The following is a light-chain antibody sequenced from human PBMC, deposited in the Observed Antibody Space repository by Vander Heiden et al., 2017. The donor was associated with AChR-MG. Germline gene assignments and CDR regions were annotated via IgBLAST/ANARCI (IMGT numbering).Light chain of an antibody. V-gene: IGLV2-14*03. CDR2: DFT. CDR1: SSDVGRYNY. J-gene: IGLJ3*02. Sequence: SITSACTRTSSDVGRYNYVSWFQQHPGKAPQLIIYDFTKRPAVVSYRFAGSKSGNTASLTISGRQAEDEADYYCNSDTSSNTLVFGGGTKLTVL. CDR3: NSDTSSNTLV.